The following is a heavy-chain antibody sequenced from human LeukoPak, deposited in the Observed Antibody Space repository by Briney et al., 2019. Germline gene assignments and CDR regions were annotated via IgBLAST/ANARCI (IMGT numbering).Heavy chain of an antibody. CDR3: ASTLLLHNWFDP. D-gene: IGHD3-10*01. Sequence: SETLSLTCAVYGGSFSGYYWSWIRQPPGKGLEWIGSIYYSGSTYYNPSLKSRVTISVDTSKNQFSLKLSSVTAADTAVYYCASTLLLHNWFDPWGQGTLVTVSS. CDR1: GGSFSGYY. V-gene: IGHV4-34*01. J-gene: IGHJ5*02. CDR2: IYYSGST.